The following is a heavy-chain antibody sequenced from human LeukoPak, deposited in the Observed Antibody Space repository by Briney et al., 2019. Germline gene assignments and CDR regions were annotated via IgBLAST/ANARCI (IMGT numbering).Heavy chain of an antibody. V-gene: IGHV5-51*01. Sequence: GESLKISCKASGYTFTIHWIAWVRQMPGKGLEWMGIIYPGDSDTRYSPSFQGQVTISADKSISTAYLQWSSLKASDTAMYYCARIRSGIAALADAFDIWGQGTMVTVSS. J-gene: IGHJ3*02. CDR3: ARIRSGIAALADAFDI. D-gene: IGHD6-13*01. CDR1: GYTFTIHW. CDR2: IYPGDSDT.